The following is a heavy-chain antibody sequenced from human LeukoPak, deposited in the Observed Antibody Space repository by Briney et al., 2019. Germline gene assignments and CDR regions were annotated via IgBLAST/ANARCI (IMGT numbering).Heavy chain of an antibody. CDR3: TTDHDTSSWTFIY. CDR2: VNSNTVGVTT. D-gene: IGHD6-13*01. V-gene: IGHV3-15*01. Sequence: RPGGSLRLSCAASGFTFTDAWMSWLRQAPGKGLECVGHVNSNTVGVTTEYAAPVKGRFTISRDDSKNTLFLQMNSLKTEDTAVYYCTTDHDTSSWTFIYWGQGTLVTVSS. CDR1: GFTFTDAW. J-gene: IGHJ4*02.